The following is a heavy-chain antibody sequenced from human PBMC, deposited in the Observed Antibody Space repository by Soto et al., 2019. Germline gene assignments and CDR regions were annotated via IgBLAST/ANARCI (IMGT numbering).Heavy chain of an antibody. D-gene: IGHD3-10*01. CDR2: ISTSSSTI. V-gene: IGHV3-11*01. Sequence: QVQLVESGGGLVKPGGSLRLSCAASGFTFSGYYMSWIRQAPGEGLEWVSYISTSSSTIYYADSVKGRFTISRDNAKISLYLQMNSLRAEDTSLYYCARDSGGRISVVGFDYWGQGTLVTVAS. J-gene: IGHJ4*02. CDR3: ARDSGGRISVVGFDY. CDR1: GFTFSGYY.